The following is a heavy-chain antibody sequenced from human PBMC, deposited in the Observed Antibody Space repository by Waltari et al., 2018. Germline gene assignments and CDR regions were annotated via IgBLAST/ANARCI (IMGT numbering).Heavy chain of an antibody. J-gene: IGHJ4*02. V-gene: IGHV3-72*01. CDR1: GFTFSDHY. CDR3: ARGGGSSWYVFLDY. D-gene: IGHD6-13*01. Sequence: EVQLVESGGGLVQPGGSLRLSCAASGFTFSDHYMDWVRPAPGKGLEWVGRTRNKANSYTTEYAASVKGRFTISRDDSKNSLYLQMNSLKTEDTAVYYCARGGGSSWYVFLDYWGQGTLVTVSS. CDR2: TRNKANSYTT.